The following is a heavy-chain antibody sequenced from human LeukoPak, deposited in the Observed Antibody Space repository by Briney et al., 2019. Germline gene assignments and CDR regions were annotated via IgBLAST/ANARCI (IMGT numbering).Heavy chain of an antibody. Sequence: GGSLRLSCTASGFSFSTYAMHWVRQAPGKGLEWVAVISYDGTNDHYSDSVKGRFTITRDNSKKMMYPQMNSLKPDDTAAYYCAKGAALVRGPCDHWGQGTLVTVSS. V-gene: IGHV3-30*18. D-gene: IGHD3-10*01. J-gene: IGHJ4*02. CDR3: AKGAALVRGPCDH. CDR1: GFSFSTYA. CDR2: ISYDGTND.